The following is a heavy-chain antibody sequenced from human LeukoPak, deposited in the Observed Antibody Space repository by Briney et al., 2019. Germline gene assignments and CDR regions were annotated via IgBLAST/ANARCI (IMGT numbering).Heavy chain of an antibody. J-gene: IGHJ4*02. CDR1: GFTVSSNS. Sequence: GGSLRLSCTVSGFTVSSNSMSWVRQAPGKGLEWVSFIYSDNTHYSDSVKGRFTISRDNSKNTLYLQMNSLRAEDTAVYYCARGLPPAMADPPLDYWGQGTLVTVSS. CDR2: IYSDNT. V-gene: IGHV3-53*01. CDR3: ARGLPPAMADPPLDY. D-gene: IGHD6-19*01.